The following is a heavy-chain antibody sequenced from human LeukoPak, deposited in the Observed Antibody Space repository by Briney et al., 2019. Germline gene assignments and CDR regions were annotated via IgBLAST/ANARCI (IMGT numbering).Heavy chain of an antibody. V-gene: IGHV3-23*01. D-gene: IGHD3-3*01. CDR1: GFTFSSYA. Sequence: GGSLRLSCAASGFTFSSYAMSWVRQAPGKALEWVSAISGRGGSTNYADSVKGRFTISRDNSKNTLYLQMNSLRAEDTAVYYCAKNNDFWSGYSLDYWGQGTLVTSPQ. CDR2: ISGRGGST. J-gene: IGHJ4*02. CDR3: AKNNDFWSGYSLDY.